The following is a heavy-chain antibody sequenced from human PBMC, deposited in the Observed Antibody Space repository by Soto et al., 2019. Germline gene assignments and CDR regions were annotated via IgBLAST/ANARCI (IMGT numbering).Heavy chain of an antibody. J-gene: IGHJ6*02. CDR1: GFSFGGYA. CDR2: VSGGGTST. CDR3: AKWGGYYAYYSEMDV. D-gene: IGHD1-26*01. Sequence: EVQLVESGGDFVQPGGSLRLSCAGYGFSFGGYAMSWVRQAPGKGLEWISGVSGGGTSTYYAGSVKGRFTISRASSVVSLQMNSLRADDTAVYYCAKWGGYYAYYSEMDVWGRGTTVTVSS. V-gene: IGHV3-23*04.